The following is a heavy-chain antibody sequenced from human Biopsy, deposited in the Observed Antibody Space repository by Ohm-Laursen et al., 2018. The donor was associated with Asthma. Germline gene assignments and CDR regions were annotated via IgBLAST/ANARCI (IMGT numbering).Heavy chain of an antibody. Sequence: SQTLSLTCTVSYGSITSGGYYWTWIRQHPGKGLEWIGFIYYSGSTYYNPSLKSRVSISIDTSKNQFSLKLSSVTAADTAVYYCARAQDYYDSRGYYRSFDYWGQGTLATVSS. V-gene: IGHV4-31*03. CDR1: YGSITSGGYY. D-gene: IGHD3-22*01. CDR2: IYYSGST. CDR3: ARAQDYYDSRGYYRSFDY. J-gene: IGHJ4*02.